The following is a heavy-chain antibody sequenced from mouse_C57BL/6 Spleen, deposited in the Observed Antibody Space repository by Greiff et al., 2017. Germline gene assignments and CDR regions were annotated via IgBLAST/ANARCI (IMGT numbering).Heavy chain of an antibody. Sequence: VQLQQSGAELVKPGTSVKLSCKASGYTFTNYWIGWAKQRPGHGLEWIGDIYPGGGYTNYNEKFKGKATLTADKSSSTAYMQFSSLTSEDSAIYYCARTGTGTEVYYFDYWGQGTTLTVSS. V-gene: IGHV1-63*01. CDR2: IYPGGGYT. J-gene: IGHJ2*01. D-gene: IGHD4-1*01. CDR3: ARTGTGTEVYYFDY. CDR1: GYTFTNYW.